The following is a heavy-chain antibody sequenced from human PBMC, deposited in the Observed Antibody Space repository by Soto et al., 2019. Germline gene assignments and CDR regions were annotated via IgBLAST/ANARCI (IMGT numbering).Heavy chain of an antibody. D-gene: IGHD6-25*01. V-gene: IGHV3-66*01. CDR2: IYSDGIT. CDR3: AKDRYSSVSFSDY. J-gene: IGHJ4*02. CDR1: GFTVSSNY. Sequence: PGGSLILSCASSGFTVSSNYMTWVRPAPGKGLQWVSVIYSDGITSYADSVKGRFTISRDNSKNTLYLQMNSLRAEDTALYYCAKDRYSSVSFSDYWGQGTLVTVSS.